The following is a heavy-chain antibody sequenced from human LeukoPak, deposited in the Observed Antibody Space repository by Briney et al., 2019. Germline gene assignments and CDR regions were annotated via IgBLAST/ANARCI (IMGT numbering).Heavy chain of an antibody. V-gene: IGHV1-2*02. CDR3: ARVYDSSGYYAPFDY. CDR1: GYTFTGYY. D-gene: IGHD3-22*01. CDR2: INPNSGGT. Sequence: ASVKVSCKASGYTFTGYYMHWVRQAPGQGLEWMGWINPNSGGTNYAQKFQGRVTMTRDTSISTAYMELSRLRSDDTAVYYCARVYDSSGYYAPFDYWGQGTLLTVSS. J-gene: IGHJ4*02.